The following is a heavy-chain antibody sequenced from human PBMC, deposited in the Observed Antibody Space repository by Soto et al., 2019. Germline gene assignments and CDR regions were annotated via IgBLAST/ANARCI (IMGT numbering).Heavy chain of an antibody. J-gene: IGHJ6*02. D-gene: IGHD3-9*01. V-gene: IGHV4-34*01. Sequence: SETLSLTCAVYGGSFSGYSWTWIRQSPGKGLEWIGQINHSGSTNYNPSLKSRVTISVDTSKNQFSLKLSSVTAADTAVYYCARAVQYDILTGYYADYYYYGMAVWGQGTTVTVSS. CDR2: INHSGST. CDR1: GGSFSGYS. CDR3: ARAVQYDILTGYYADYYYYGMAV.